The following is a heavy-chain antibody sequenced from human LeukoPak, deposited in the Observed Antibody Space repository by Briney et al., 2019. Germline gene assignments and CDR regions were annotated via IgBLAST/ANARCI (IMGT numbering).Heavy chain of an antibody. J-gene: IGHJ4*02. Sequence: ASVKVSLKVSGYTLTELSMHWVRQAPGKGREWMGGFDPEDGETIYAQKVQGRVTMTEDTSTDTAYMELSSLRSEDTAVYYCANPLYCSGGSCYLFDFCGQGTLVTVSS. D-gene: IGHD2-15*01. CDR3: ANPLYCSGGSCYLFDF. CDR1: GYTLTELS. V-gene: IGHV1-24*01. CDR2: FDPEDGET.